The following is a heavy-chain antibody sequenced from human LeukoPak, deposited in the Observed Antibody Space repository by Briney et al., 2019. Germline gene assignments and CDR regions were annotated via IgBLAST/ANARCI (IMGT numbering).Heavy chain of an antibody. D-gene: IGHD6-19*01. Sequence: PGGSLRLSCAASGFTFSSYAMSWVRQAPGKGLEWVSAISGSGGSTYYADSVKGRFTISRDNSKSTLYLQMNSLRAEDTAVYYCAKDRQSSGWHDYWGQGTLVTVSS. CDR2: ISGSGGST. CDR3: AKDRQSSGWHDY. CDR1: GFTFSSYA. V-gene: IGHV3-23*01. J-gene: IGHJ4*02.